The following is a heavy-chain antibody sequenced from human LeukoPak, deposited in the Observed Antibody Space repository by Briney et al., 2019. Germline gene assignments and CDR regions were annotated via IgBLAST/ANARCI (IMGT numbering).Heavy chain of an antibody. V-gene: IGHV3-13*01. Sequence: GGSLRLSCAASGFSFSSYDMHWVRQVTGKGLGWVAAIGTAGNTYYPGSVKGRFTISRENAKKSLYLQMNSLGVGDTAVYYCARGGSSGWFPQLRDAFDIWGQGTMVTVAS. CDR3: ARGGSSGWFPQLRDAFDI. D-gene: IGHD6-19*01. J-gene: IGHJ3*02. CDR2: IGTAGNT. CDR1: GFSFSSYD.